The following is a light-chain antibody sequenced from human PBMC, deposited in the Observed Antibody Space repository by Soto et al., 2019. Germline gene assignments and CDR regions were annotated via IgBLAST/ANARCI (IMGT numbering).Light chain of an antibody. Sequence: IVSTQSPNTLSVSPGERATLFCRASQSVSSSLAWYQQRPGQAPRLLIYAASIRATGIPARFSGSGSGTDFSLTISSLQSEDLAVYYCQQYNKWPTWTFGQGTKVDIK. CDR2: AAS. J-gene: IGKJ1*01. V-gene: IGKV3D-15*01. CDR3: QQYNKWPTWT. CDR1: QSVSSS.